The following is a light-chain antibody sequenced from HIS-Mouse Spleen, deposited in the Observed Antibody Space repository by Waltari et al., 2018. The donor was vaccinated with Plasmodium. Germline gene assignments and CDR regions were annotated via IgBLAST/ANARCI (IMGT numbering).Light chain of an antibody. CDR1: ISDVGGYNY. CDR2: DVS. CDR3: CSYAGSYTLV. Sequence: QSALTQPRSVSGSPGQSVPISCTGTISDVGGYNYVSCYQQHPGKAPKLMIYDVSNRPSGVPDRFSGSKSGNTASLTISGLQAEDEADYYCCSYAGSYTLVFGGGTKLTVL. V-gene: IGLV2-11*01. J-gene: IGLJ2*01.